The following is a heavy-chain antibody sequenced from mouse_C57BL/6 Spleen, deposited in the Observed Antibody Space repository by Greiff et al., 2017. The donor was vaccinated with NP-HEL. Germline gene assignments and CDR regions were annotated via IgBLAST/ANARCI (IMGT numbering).Heavy chain of an antibody. CDR1: GYTFTSYT. CDR3: ARDDYGSSPRDY. V-gene: IGHV1-4*01. Sequence: QVQLQQSGAELARPGASVKMSCKASGYTFTSYTMHWVKQRPGQGLEWIGYINPSSGYTKYNQKFKDKATLTADKSSSTAYMQLSSLTSEDSAVYYCARDDYGSSPRDYWGQGTTLTVSS. CDR2: INPSSGYT. J-gene: IGHJ2*01. D-gene: IGHD1-1*01.